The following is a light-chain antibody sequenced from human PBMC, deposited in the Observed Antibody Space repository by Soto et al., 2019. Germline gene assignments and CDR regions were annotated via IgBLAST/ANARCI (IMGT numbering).Light chain of an antibody. CDR2: DNN. CDR1: SSNIGNNY. J-gene: IGLJ3*02. Sequence: QSVLTQPPSVSAAPGQTVTISCSGGSSNIGNNYVSWYQQLPGTAPKLLIYDNNNRPSGIPDRFSGSKSGTSATLGITGLETGDEADYYCGTWDSSLSAWVFGGGTKLTVL. V-gene: IGLV1-51*01. CDR3: GTWDSSLSAWV.